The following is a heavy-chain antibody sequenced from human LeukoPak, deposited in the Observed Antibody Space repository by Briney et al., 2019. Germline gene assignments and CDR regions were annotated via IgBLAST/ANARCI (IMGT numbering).Heavy chain of an antibody. CDR1: GFTFSDYY. J-gene: IGHJ6*02. Sequence: GGSLRLSCAASGFTFSDYYMSWIRQAPGKGLEWVSYLSSSGSTKYYADSVEGRFTISRDNAKNSLYLQMSSLRADDTAVYYCAREARYCSGGSCWVDYYGLDVWGQGTTVTVSS. D-gene: IGHD2-15*01. CDR2: LSSSGSTK. V-gene: IGHV3-11*01. CDR3: AREARYCSGGSCWVDYYGLDV.